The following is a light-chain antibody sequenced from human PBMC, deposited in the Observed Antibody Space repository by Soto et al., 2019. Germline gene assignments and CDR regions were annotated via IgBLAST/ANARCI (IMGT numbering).Light chain of an antibody. Sequence: QSALTQPRSVSGSPGQSVTISCTGTSSDVGRFEYVSWYQQHPGEAPKVVVYDLTKRPSGVPDRFSGSKAGNTASLTISGLQAEDEADYYCCSYAGIYSYVFGTGTKLTVL. CDR1: SSDVGRFEY. CDR3: CSYAGIYSYV. CDR2: DLT. V-gene: IGLV2-11*01. J-gene: IGLJ1*01.